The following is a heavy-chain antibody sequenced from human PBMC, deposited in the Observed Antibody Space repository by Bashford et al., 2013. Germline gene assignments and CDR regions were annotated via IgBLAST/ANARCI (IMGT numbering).Heavy chain of an antibody. CDR1: GYSFTSYW. V-gene: IGHV5-51*01. CDR3: ARRARPGYYYYMDV. Sequence: GESLKISCKGSGYSFTSYWIGWVRQMPGKGLEWMGIIYPGDSDTTYGPSFKGQITMSVDKSNNTAYLQWSSLRASDSAIYYCARRARPGYYYYMDVWGKGTTVTVSS. J-gene: IGHJ6*03. CDR2: IYPGDSDT. D-gene: IGHD6-6*01.